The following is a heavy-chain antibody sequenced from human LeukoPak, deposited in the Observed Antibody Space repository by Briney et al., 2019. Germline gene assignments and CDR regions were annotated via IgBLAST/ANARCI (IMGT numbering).Heavy chain of an antibody. J-gene: IGHJ4*01. D-gene: IGHD7-27*01. Sequence: SETLSLTCTVSGGSISSSSYYWGWIRQPPGKVLEWIGSIYYSGSTYYNPSLKSRVTISVDTSKDQFSLKLTSVTAADTAVYYCAGWGPYFDYWGQGTLVTVSS. CDR3: AGWGPYFDY. CDR2: IYYSGST. V-gene: IGHV4-39*07. CDR1: GGSISSSSYY.